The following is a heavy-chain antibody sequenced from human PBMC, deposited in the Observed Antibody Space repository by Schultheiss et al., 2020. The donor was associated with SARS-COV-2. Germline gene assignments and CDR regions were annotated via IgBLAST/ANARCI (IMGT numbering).Heavy chain of an antibody. Sequence: SVKVSCKASGGTFSTYAINWVRQAPGQGLEWMGGIIPIFGTANYAQNFQDRVTITADESTSTAYMELSSLRSEDTAVYYCARRDDFWSGKEDYWGQGTLVTVSS. CDR2: IIPIFGTA. J-gene: IGHJ4*02. D-gene: IGHD3-3*01. V-gene: IGHV1-69*13. CDR1: GGTFSTYA. CDR3: ARRDDFWSGKEDY.